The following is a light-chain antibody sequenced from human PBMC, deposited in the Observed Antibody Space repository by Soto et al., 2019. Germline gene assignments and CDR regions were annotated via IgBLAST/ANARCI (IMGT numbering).Light chain of an antibody. V-gene: IGLV2-23*02. CDR1: SSDVGSYNL. CDR3: CSYAGSYTLGI. Sequence: QSVLTQPASVSGSPGQSITISCTGTSSDVGSYNLVSWYQQHPGKAPKLMIYEVSKRPSGVSNRFSGSKSGNTASLTISGLQAEDEADYYCCSYAGSYTLGIFGGGTQLTVL. J-gene: IGLJ2*01. CDR2: EVS.